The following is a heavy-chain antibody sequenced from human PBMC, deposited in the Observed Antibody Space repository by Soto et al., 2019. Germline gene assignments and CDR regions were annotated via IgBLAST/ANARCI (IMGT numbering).Heavy chain of an antibody. J-gene: IGHJ4*02. V-gene: IGHV4-31*03. Sequence: SETLSLTCTVSGGSISSGGYYWSWIRQHPGKGLEWIGYIYYSGSTYYNPSLKSRVTISVDTSKNQFSLKLSSVTAADTAVYYCARLNYYDSSGYYQPYYFDYWGQGTLVTVS. D-gene: IGHD3-22*01. CDR2: IYYSGST. CDR1: GGSISSGGYY. CDR3: ARLNYYDSSGYYQPYYFDY.